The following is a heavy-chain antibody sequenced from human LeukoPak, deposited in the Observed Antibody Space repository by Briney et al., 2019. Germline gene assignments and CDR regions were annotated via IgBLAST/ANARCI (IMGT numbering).Heavy chain of an antibody. CDR1: GFTLASFV. Sequence: GGSLSHFRAASGFTLASFVVSWVRQAPGKGLEWVSVITASGFSTYYADSVKGRFTISRDNSKHTLFLQMNSLRAEDTAVYYCAKSVVETAMVGADWGQGTLVTVSS. V-gene: IGHV3-23*01. CDR3: AKSVVETAMVGAD. CDR2: ITASGFST. D-gene: IGHD5-18*01. J-gene: IGHJ1*01.